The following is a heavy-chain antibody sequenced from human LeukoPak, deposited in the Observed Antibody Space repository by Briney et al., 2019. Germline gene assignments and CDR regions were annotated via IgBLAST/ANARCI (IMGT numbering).Heavy chain of an antibody. V-gene: IGHV4-38-2*02. CDR1: GYSISSGYY. D-gene: IGHD6-13*01. CDR2: IYHSGST. CDR3: ARGIAAAAKGGNYYYYMDV. J-gene: IGHJ6*03. Sequence: SETLSLTCTVSGYSISSGYYWGWIRQPPGKGLEWIGSIYHSGSTYYNPSLKSRVTISVDTSKNQFSLRLSSVTAADTAVYYCARGIAAAAKGGNYYYYMDVWGKGTTVTISS.